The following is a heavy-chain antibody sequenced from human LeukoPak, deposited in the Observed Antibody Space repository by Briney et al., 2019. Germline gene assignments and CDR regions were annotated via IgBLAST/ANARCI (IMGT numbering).Heavy chain of an antibody. CDR1: GGSFSGYY. CDR3: ARAPPTHCSGGSCYSAVFDY. J-gene: IGHJ4*02. Sequence: SETLSLTCAVYGGSFSGYYWSWIRQPPGKGLEWIGYIYYSGSTYYNPSLKSRVTISVDTSKNQFSLKLSSVTAADTAVYYCARAPPTHCSGGSCYSAVFDYWGQGTLVTVSS. D-gene: IGHD2-15*01. V-gene: IGHV4-30-4*08. CDR2: IYYSGST.